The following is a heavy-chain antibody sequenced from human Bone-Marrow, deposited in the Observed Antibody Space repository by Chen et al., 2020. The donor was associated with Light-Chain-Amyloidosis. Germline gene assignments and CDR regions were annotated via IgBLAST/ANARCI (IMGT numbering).Heavy chain of an antibody. D-gene: IGHD3-9*01. Sequence: EVQLVESGGGLLQRGGSLRLSCAASGFAFSSYAMSGVRQAPGKGLEWVSTISGSGGSRDYGASVKGRLTISRDNSKNALFQQMNSLRAEDTAVYYCAKDISYDDILPGYPADAFDIWGQGTMVTVSS. CDR1: GFAFSSYA. J-gene: IGHJ3*02. CDR2: ISGSGGSR. CDR3: AKDISYDDILPGYPADAFDI. V-gene: IGHV3-23*04.